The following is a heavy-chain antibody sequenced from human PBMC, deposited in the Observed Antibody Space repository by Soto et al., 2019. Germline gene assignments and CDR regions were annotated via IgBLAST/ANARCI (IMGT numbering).Heavy chain of an antibody. CDR2: IKQDGSEK. V-gene: IGHV3-7*05. J-gene: IGHJ3*02. CDR1: GFTFSSYW. CDR3: ARDRTYYDFWSGPSDAFDI. Sequence: PGGSLRPSCAASGFTFSSYWMSWVRQATGKGQEWVANIKQDGSEKYYVDSVKGRFTISRDNAKNSLYLQMNSLRAEDTAVYYCARDRTYYDFWSGPSDAFDIWGQGTMVTVSS. D-gene: IGHD3-3*01.